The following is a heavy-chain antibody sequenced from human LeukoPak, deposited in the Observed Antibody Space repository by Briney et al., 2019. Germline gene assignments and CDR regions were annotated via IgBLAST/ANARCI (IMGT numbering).Heavy chain of an antibody. CDR2: ISSSSSSK. Sequence: GGSLRLSCAASGFTFSGYSMNWVRQVPGKGLEWVSSISSSSSSKYYADSVKGRFTISRDNAKNSLYLHMNSLRSEDTAVYYCARDPYSGYCSSTSCSNWFDPWGQGTLVTVSS. CDR3: ARDPYSGYCSSTSCSNWFDP. J-gene: IGHJ5*02. D-gene: IGHD2-2*01. V-gene: IGHV3-21*01. CDR1: GFTFSGYS.